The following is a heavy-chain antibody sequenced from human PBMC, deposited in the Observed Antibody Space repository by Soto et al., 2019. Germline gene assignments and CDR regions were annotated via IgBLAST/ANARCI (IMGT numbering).Heavy chain of an antibody. J-gene: IGHJ4*02. CDR3: ARRAGNYYDSSGYDY. Sequence: SETLSLTCAVSGGSISSSNWWSWVRQPPGKGLEWIGEIYHSGSTNYNPSLKSRVTISVDKSKNQFSLKLSSVTAADTAVYYCARRAGNYYDSSGYDYWGQGTLVTVSS. D-gene: IGHD3-22*01. CDR2: IYHSGST. CDR1: GGSISSSNW. V-gene: IGHV4-4*02.